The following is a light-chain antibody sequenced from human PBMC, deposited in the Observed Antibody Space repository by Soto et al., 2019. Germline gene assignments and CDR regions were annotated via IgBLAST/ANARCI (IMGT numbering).Light chain of an antibody. CDR2: GAS. V-gene: IGKV3-20*01. CDR3: QQYGSSSQT. Sequence: EMVLTQSPGTLSLSPGERATLSCRASQSVRSNCLAWYQQKPGQAPRLLIYGASSRATGIPDRFSGSGSGTDFSLTISRLEPEDFALYYCQQYGSSSQTFGQGTKVEIK. CDR1: QSVRSNC. J-gene: IGKJ1*01.